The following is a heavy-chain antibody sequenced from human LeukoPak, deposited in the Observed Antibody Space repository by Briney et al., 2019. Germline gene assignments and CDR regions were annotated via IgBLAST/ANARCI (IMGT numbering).Heavy chain of an antibody. J-gene: IGHJ4*02. CDR1: GYTLTELS. Sequence: ASVKVSCKVSGYTLTELSMHWVRHALGKGLEWMGGFDPEDGETIYAQKFQGRVTMTEDTSTDTAYMELSSLRSEDTAVYYCATEDTMVRGVIDYWGQGTLVTASS. D-gene: IGHD3-10*01. CDR3: ATEDTMVRGVIDY. V-gene: IGHV1-24*01. CDR2: FDPEDGET.